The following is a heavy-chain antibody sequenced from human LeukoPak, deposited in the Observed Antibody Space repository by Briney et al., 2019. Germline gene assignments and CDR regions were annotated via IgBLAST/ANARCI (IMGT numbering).Heavy chain of an antibody. D-gene: IGHD2-15*01. CDR1: GFSVSSTH. Sequence: PGGSLRLSCAVSGFSVSSTHINWVRHAPGKGLEWVSVIYSGGGTYSADSVKDRFTVSRDNSKNTLYLQMSSLRAEDTAIYYCAREGGYCNGGSCFSGWFDSWGQGTLVTVSS. CDR2: IYSGGGT. CDR3: AREGGYCNGGSCFSGWFDS. J-gene: IGHJ5*01. V-gene: IGHV3-53*01.